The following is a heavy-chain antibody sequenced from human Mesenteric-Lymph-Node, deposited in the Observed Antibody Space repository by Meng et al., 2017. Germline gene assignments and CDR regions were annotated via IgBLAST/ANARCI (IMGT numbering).Heavy chain of an antibody. V-gene: IGHV3-23*01. CDR3: AKPYDYGDLYYFGY. Sequence: EVQLLESGGGLVQPGGSLRLSCAASGCTSSSYAMSWVRQAPGKGLEWVSAISGSGGSTYYADSVKGRFTISRDNSKNTLYLQMNSLRAEDTAVYYCAKPYDYGDLYYFGYWGQGTLVTVSS. CDR2: ISGSGGST. CDR1: GCTSSSYA. J-gene: IGHJ4*02. D-gene: IGHD4-17*01.